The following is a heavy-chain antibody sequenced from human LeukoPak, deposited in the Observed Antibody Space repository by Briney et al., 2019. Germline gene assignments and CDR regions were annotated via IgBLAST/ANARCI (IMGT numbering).Heavy chain of an antibody. J-gene: IGHJ5*02. Sequence: ASVKVSCKASGYTFTSYGISWVRQAPGQGLEWMRWISAYNGNTNYAQKLQGRVTMTTDTSTSTAYMELRSLRSDDTAVYYCAREVATLNWFDPWGQGTLVTVSS. CDR1: GYTFTSYG. CDR3: AREVATLNWFDP. CDR2: ISAYNGNT. V-gene: IGHV1-18*04. D-gene: IGHD5-12*01.